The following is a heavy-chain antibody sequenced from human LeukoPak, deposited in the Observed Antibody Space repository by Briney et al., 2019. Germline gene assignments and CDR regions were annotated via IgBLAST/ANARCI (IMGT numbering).Heavy chain of an antibody. J-gene: IGHJ4*02. D-gene: IGHD3/OR15-3a*01. V-gene: IGHV4-39*01. CDR2: IYYTGDT. Sequence: SETLSLTCTVSGVSISSSNSYWGWIRQPPGKGLEWIGSIYYTGDTYYNASLKSRVTISIDTSKNQISLRLTSVTATDTAIYYCARQTGSGLFILPGGQGTLVTVSS. CDR1: GVSISSSNSY. CDR3: ARQTGSGLFILP.